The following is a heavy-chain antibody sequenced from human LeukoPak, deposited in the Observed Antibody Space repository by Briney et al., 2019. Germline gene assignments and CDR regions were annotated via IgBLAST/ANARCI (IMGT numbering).Heavy chain of an antibody. CDR2: IYSGGST. Sequence: PGGSLRLSCAASGFTVSSNHMSWVRQAPGKGLEWVSLIYSGGSTYYADSVKSRFIISRDNSKNTLFLQMNSLRAEDTAVYYCASGIEVAARFDYWGQGTLVTVSS. J-gene: IGHJ4*02. D-gene: IGHD6-19*01. CDR3: ASGIEVAARFDY. CDR1: GFTVSSNH. V-gene: IGHV3-66*01.